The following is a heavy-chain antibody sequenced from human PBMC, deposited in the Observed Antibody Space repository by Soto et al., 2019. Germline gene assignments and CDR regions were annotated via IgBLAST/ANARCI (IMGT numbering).Heavy chain of an antibody. D-gene: IGHD6-6*01. CDR3: ARAGPRGAARRGYFQH. J-gene: IGHJ1*01. V-gene: IGHV1-69*13. Sequence: SGKVSCKASGGTFSSYAISWVRQAPGQGLEWMGGIIPIFGTANYAQKFQGRVTITADESTSTAYMELSSLRSEDTAVYYCARAGPRGAARRGYFQHWGQGTLVPVSP. CDR1: GGTFSSYA. CDR2: IIPIFGTA.